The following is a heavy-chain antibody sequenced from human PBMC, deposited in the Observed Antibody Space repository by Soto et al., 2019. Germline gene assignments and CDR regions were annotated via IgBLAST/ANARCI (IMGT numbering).Heavy chain of an antibody. V-gene: IGHV4-59*01. CDR2: VHYSGGT. J-gene: IGHJ3*01. CDR1: GASIRSSY. D-gene: IGHD3-22*01. Sequence: PSDTLCLTCTVSGASIRSSYWSWIRQSPGKGLEWIGYVHYSGGTKDNPSLNGRVSLSIDTSKNQFSLKLSSVAAADTAVYYCARGYYDSRGQSNTFDVWGQGTMVT. CDR3: ARGYYDSRGQSNTFDV.